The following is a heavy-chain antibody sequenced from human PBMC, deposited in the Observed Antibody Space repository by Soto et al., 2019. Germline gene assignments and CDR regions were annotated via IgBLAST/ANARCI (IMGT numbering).Heavy chain of an antibody. CDR2: ISAYNGNT. CDR1: GYTFTSYG. J-gene: IGHJ4*02. Sequence: QVQLVQSGAEVKKPGASVKVSCKASGYTFTSYGISWVRQAPGQGLEWMGWISAYNGNTNYAQKLQGRVTMTTDTSTSTAYMELRSLGSDDTAVYYCARIAYYDYVWGSYQSFDYWGQGTLVTVSS. D-gene: IGHD3-16*02. V-gene: IGHV1-18*04. CDR3: ARIAYYDYVWGSYQSFDY.